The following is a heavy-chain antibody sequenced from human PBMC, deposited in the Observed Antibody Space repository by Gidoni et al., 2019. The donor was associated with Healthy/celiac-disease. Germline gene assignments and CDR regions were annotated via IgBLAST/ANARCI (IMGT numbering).Heavy chain of an antibody. Sequence: QVQLVESGGGVVQPGRSLRLSCAASGFTFSSYAMPWVRQAPGKGLEWVAVISYDGSNKYYADSVKGRFTISRDNSKNTLYLQMNSLRAEDTAVYYCARDGIVGATDAFDIWGQGTMVTVSS. CDR2: ISYDGSNK. J-gene: IGHJ3*02. CDR1: GFTFSSYA. V-gene: IGHV3-30-3*01. CDR3: ARDGIVGATDAFDI. D-gene: IGHD1-26*01.